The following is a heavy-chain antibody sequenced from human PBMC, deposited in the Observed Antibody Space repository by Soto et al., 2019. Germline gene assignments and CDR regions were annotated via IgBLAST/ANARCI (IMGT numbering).Heavy chain of an antibody. CDR2: ISYDGSNK. CDR3: AKDLRPMYSSGWYDY. Sequence: GGSLRLSCAASGFTLGDYAMHWVRQGPGKGLEWVAVISYDGSNKYYADSVKGRFTISRDNSKNTLYLQMNSLRAEDTAVYYCAKDLRPMYSSGWYDYWGQGTLVTVSS. D-gene: IGHD6-19*01. J-gene: IGHJ4*02. V-gene: IGHV3-30*18. CDR1: GFTLGDYA.